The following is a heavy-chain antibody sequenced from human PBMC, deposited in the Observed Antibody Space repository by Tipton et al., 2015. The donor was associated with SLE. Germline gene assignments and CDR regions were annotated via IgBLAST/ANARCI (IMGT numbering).Heavy chain of an antibody. V-gene: IGHV3-11*06. J-gene: IGHJ3*02. CDR1: GFTFSDYY. D-gene: IGHD1-26*01. CDR3: ARVRVGGGAFDI. Sequence: SLRLSCAASGFTFSDYYMSWIRQAPGKGLEWVSYISSSSSYTNYADSVKGRFTISRDNAKNSLYLQMNSLRAEDTAVYYCARVRVGGGAFDIWGQGTMVTVSS. CDR2: ISSSSSYT.